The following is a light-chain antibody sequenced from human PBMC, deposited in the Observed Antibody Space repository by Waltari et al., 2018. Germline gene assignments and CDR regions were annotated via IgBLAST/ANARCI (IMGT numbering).Light chain of an antibody. CDR2: AAS. J-gene: IGKJ3*01. Sequence: DIQLTQSPSFLSASVGDRVSITCRASQGITTYLAWYQQKPGKAPKLLIFAASTLQSGVPSRFRGSGSGIEFTLTINSLRPEDFATYYCQQLNSYPPTFGPGTKVDI. CDR3: QQLNSYPPT. V-gene: IGKV1-9*01. CDR1: QGITTY.